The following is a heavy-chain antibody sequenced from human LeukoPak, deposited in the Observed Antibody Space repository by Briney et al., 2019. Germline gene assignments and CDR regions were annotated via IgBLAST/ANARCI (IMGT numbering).Heavy chain of an antibody. CDR1: GGSISSYY. CDR3: ARVTLAAAAYYFDY. D-gene: IGHD2-15*01. V-gene: IGHV4-4*07. J-gene: IGHJ4*02. Sequence: SETLSLTCTVSGGSISSYYWSWLRQPAGKGLEWIGRIYTSGSTNYNPSLKRRVTISVDKSKNQFSLKLSSVTAADTAVYYCARVTLAAAAYYFDYWGQGTLVTVSS. CDR2: IYTSGST.